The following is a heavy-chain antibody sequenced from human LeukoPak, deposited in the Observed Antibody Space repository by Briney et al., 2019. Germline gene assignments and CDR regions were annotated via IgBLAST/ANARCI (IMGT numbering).Heavy chain of an antibody. V-gene: IGHV3-23*01. CDR3: AKAYYFVSGSYYQAFDY. D-gene: IGHD3-10*01. J-gene: IGHJ4*02. Sequence: GGSLRLSCAASGFTFSTYALSWVRQAPGKGLEWVSVISGSAVTTYYADSEQGRFTISRDTSKKTVYLQMNSLRAEDTAIYYCAKAYYFVSGSYYQAFDYWGQGTLVTVSS. CDR1: GFTFSTYA. CDR2: ISGSAVTT.